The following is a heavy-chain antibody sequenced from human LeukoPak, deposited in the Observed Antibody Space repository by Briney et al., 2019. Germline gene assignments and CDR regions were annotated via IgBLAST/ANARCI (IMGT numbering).Heavy chain of an antibody. J-gene: IGHJ4*02. CDR3: AGNAAAGGIGGLDY. V-gene: IGHV3-64*01. D-gene: IGHD6-13*01. CDR1: GFTFSSYC. Sequence: GGSLRLSCAASGFTFSSYCMHWVRQAPGKGLECVSAINGNGGTTYYAKSVKGRFTISRDNSKNTLYLQMGSLRDEDVAVYYCAGNAAAGGIGGLDYWGQGTLVTVSS. CDR2: INGNGGTT.